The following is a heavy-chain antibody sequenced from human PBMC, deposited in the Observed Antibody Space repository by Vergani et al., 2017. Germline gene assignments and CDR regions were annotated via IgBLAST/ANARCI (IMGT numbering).Heavy chain of an antibody. J-gene: IGHJ4*02. Sequence: QVQLVASGGGLVRPGGSLRLSCAASGFIFSDYYMTWIRQTPGKGLEWLAHISDGGETKMYAESLKGRFTVSRDNTKNLLILQMKTLKVDDTATYYCEERGAHACLMDKHSEYWGQGTLVTVS. D-gene: IGHD1-26*01. CDR1: GFIFSDYY. CDR2: ISDGGETK. CDR3: EERGAHACLMDKHSEY. V-gene: IGHV3-11*01.